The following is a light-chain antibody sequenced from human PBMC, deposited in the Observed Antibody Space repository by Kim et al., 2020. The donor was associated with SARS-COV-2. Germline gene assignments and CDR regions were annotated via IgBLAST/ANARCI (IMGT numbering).Light chain of an antibody. Sequence: MCRGERATLSCRARGSVSDRLSWYQQKPGQAPRRLIYGACTRTTGIPARFCGSGSGTEFTLAISSLQSVDFAVYSCQQYSDWPLTFGGGTKMNIK. V-gene: IGKV3-15*01. CDR2: GAC. J-gene: IGKJ4*01. CDR3: QQYSDWPLT. CDR1: GSVSDR.